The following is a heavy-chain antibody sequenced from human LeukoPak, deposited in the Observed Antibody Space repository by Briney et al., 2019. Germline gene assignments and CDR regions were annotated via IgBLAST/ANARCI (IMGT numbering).Heavy chain of an antibody. CDR3: AREPHDYVWGSYRYSYYFDY. J-gene: IGHJ4*02. V-gene: IGHV3-48*03. CDR1: GFTFSSYE. Sequence: GGSLRLSCAASGFTFSSYEMNWVRQAPGKGLEWVSYISSSGSTIYYADSVKGRFTISRDNAKNSLYLQMNSLRAEDTAVYYCAREPHDYVWGSYRYSYYFDYWGQGTLVTVSS. D-gene: IGHD3-16*02. CDR2: ISSSGSTI.